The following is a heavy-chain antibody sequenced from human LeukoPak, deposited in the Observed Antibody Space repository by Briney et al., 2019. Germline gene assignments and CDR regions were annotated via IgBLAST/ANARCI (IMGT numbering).Heavy chain of an antibody. J-gene: IGHJ6*03. Sequence: GGSLRLSCAASGFTFSSYGMHWVRQAPGKGLEWVAFIRYDGSNKYYADSVKGRFTISRDNSKNTLYLQMNSLRAEDTAMYYCAKGSKAVLFTRDHYMDVWGKGTTVTISS. CDR1: GFTFSSYG. CDR2: IRYDGSNK. V-gene: IGHV3-30*02. D-gene: IGHD6-19*01. CDR3: AKGSKAVLFTRDHYMDV.